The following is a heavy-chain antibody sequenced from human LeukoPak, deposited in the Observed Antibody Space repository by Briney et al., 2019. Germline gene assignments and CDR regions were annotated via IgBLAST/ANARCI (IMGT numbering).Heavy chain of an antibody. J-gene: IGHJ4*02. Sequence: GGSLRLSCAASGFTFSSYSMNWVRQAPGKGLEYVSAISSNGGSTYYADSVKGRFTISRDNSKNTLYLQMGSLRAEDMAVYYCARDRGGEQQLFTFDYWGQGTLVTVSS. V-gene: IGHV3-64*02. CDR1: GFTFSSYS. CDR3: ARDRGGEQQLFTFDY. D-gene: IGHD6-13*01. CDR2: ISSNGGST.